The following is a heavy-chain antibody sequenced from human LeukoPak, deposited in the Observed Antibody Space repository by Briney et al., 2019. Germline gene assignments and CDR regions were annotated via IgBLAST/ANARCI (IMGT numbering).Heavy chain of an antibody. CDR2: IHYSGSP. D-gene: IGHD2-21*02. CDR1: GGSISSYY. J-gene: IGHJ3*02. V-gene: IGHV4-59*01. CDR3: ARFADCGSDCYGPTFAFDI. Sequence: SETLSLTCAVSGGSISSYYWSWIRQPPGKGLEWIGYIHYSGSPSYNPSLKSRVTISVDTSKNQFSLKVNSVTAADTAVYYCARFADCGSDCYGPTFAFDIWGQGTMVTVSS.